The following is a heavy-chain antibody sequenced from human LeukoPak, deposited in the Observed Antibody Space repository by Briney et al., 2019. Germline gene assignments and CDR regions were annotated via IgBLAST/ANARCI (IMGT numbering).Heavy chain of an antibody. CDR1: GFTFSSYA. Sequence: GGSLRLSCAASGFTFSSYAMSWVRQAPGKGLEWVAFIRYDGSNKYYADSVKGRFTISRDNSKNTLYLQMNSLRAEDTAVYYCAKVSYGGTLPRDYWGQGTLVTVSS. J-gene: IGHJ4*02. CDR3: AKVSYGGTLPRDY. CDR2: IRYDGSNK. D-gene: IGHD4-23*01. V-gene: IGHV3-30*02.